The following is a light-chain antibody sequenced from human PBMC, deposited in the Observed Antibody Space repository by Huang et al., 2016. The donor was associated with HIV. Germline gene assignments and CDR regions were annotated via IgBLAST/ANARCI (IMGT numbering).Light chain of an antibody. J-gene: IGKJ1*01. CDR2: SAS. CDR1: QAISNS. Sequence: RVTQSPSSLSPSVGDRVTITCRASQAISNSLAWYQQRPGKAPKLLLHSASTLENGVPSRFSGSGSGADYTLTVSSLQPEDFATYYCQQYYGTPTFGQGTRVEIK. V-gene: IGKV1-NL1*01. CDR3: QQYYGTPT.